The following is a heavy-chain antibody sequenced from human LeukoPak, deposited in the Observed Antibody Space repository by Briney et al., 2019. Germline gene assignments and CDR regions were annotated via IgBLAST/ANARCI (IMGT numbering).Heavy chain of an antibody. CDR1: GFTFSSYG. D-gene: IGHD3-10*01. CDR2: IRYDGSNK. V-gene: IGHV3-30*02. Sequence: GGSLRLSCAASGFTFSSYGMHWVRQAPGKGLEWVAFIRYDGSNKYYADSVKGRFTISRDNSKNTLYLQMNSLRAEDTAVYYCAKDSPYAYYGSGSYWDYWGQGTLVTVSS. J-gene: IGHJ4*02. CDR3: AKDSPYAYYGSGSYWDY.